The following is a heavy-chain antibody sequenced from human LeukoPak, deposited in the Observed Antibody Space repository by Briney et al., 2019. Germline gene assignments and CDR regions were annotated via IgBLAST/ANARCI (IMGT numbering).Heavy chain of an antibody. D-gene: IGHD3-3*01. CDR1: GGPISSSTYY. CDR3: ARLFYDFWSGHYYYYMDV. J-gene: IGHJ6*03. V-gene: IGHV4-39*01. Sequence: SETLSLTCTVSGGPISSSTYYWGWIRQPPGKGLEWIGSISYSGSTYYNPSLKSRVTISVDTSKNQFSLKLSSVTAADTAVYYCARLFYDFWSGHYYYYMDVWGKGTTVTVSS. CDR2: ISYSGST.